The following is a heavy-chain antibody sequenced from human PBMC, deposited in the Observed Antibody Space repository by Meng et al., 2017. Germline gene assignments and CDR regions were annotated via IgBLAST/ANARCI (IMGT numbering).Heavy chain of an antibody. CDR2: INHSGSN. J-gene: IGHJ4*02. V-gene: IGHV4-34*01. Sequence: QVQLQQWGAGLFKPSETLSLTCAVYGGSFSGYYWSWIRQPPGKGLEWIGEINHSGSNNYNPSLKSRVTISVDTSKNQFSLKLSSVTAADTAVYYCASSAWYSDNPGYFDYWGQGTLVTVSS. CDR3: ASSAWYSDNPGYFDY. CDR1: GGSFSGYY. D-gene: IGHD6-13*01.